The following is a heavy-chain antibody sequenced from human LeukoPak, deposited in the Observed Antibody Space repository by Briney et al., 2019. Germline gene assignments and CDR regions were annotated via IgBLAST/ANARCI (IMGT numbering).Heavy chain of an antibody. CDR3: ARGDLYCGGDCYDY. V-gene: IGHV1-2*02. CDR2: INPNSGGT. Sequence: ASVRVSCKASGYTSTGYYMHWVRQAPGQGLEWMGWINPNSGGTNYAQKFQGRVTMTRDTSISTAYMELSRLRSDDTAVYYCARGDLYCGGDCYDYWGQGTLVTVSS. CDR1: GYTSTGYY. D-gene: IGHD2-21*01. J-gene: IGHJ4*02.